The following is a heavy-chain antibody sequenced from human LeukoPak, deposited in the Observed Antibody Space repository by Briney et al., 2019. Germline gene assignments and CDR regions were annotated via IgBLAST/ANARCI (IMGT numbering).Heavy chain of an antibody. CDR2: INPNSGGT. V-gene: IGHV1-2*04. J-gene: IGHJ4*02. CDR1: GYTFTGYY. D-gene: IGHD4-17*01. CDR3: ARFNHYGDYPLFDY. Sequence: ASVKVSCKASGYTFTGYYMHWVRQAPGQGLEWMGWINPNSGGTNYAQKFQGWVTMTRDTSISTAYMELSRLRSDDTAVYYCARFNHYGDYPLFDYWGQGTLVTVSS.